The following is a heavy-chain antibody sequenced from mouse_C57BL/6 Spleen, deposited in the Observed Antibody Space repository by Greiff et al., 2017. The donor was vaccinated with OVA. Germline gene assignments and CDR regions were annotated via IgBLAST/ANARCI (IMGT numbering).Heavy chain of an antibody. Sequence: EVKLQQSGPELVKPGASVKISCKASGYSFTGYYMNWVKQSPEKSLEWIGEINPSTGGTNYNQKFKAKATLTVDKSSSTAYMQLKILTSEDSEVYYSASRTYYSNQYYFDYWGQGTTLTVSS. CDR2: INPSTGGT. J-gene: IGHJ2*01. CDR3: ASRTYYSNQYYFDY. D-gene: IGHD2-5*01. CDR1: GYSFTGYY. V-gene: IGHV1-42*01.